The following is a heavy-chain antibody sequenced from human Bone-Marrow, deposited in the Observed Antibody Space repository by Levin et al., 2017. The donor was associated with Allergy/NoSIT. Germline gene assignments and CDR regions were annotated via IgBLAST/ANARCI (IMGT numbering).Heavy chain of an antibody. J-gene: IGHJ4*02. V-gene: IGHV3-53*01. CDR2: IYSSGKT. D-gene: IGHD5-18*01. Sequence: GGSLRLSCAVSGFTISSNYMSWVRQAPGKGLEWVSIIYSSGKTDDSDSAKGRLTISRDSFINTLYLQMTSLMAEDTAMYYCVRGYKSGLADFWGQGTPVTVSS. CDR1: GFTISSNY. CDR3: VRGYKSGLADF.